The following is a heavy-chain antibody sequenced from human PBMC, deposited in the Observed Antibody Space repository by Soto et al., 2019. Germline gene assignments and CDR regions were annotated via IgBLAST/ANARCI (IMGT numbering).Heavy chain of an antibody. CDR3: ARGSVRRIGEAEYFQH. CDR1: GFTFSSYA. D-gene: IGHD3-10*01. J-gene: IGHJ1*01. V-gene: IGHV3-30-3*01. CDR2: ISYDGSNK. Sequence: QVQLVESGGGVVQPGRSLRLSCAASGFTFSSYAMHWVRQAPGKGLEWVAVISYDGSNKYYADSVKGRFTISRDNPKNTLYLQMNSLRAEDTAVYYCARGSVRRIGEAEYFQHWGQGTLVTVSS.